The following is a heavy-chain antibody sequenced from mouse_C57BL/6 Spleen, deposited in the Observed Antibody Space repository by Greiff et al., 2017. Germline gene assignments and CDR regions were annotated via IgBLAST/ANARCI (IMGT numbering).Heavy chain of an antibody. CDR3: DRNSNEYDEDLDAMDY. V-gene: IGHV2-2*01. Sequence: VKVVESGPGLVQPSQSLSITCTVSGFSLTSYGVHWVRQSPGKGLEWLGVIWSGGSTDSNAAFISRPSNSKDNCEKQVFFKKNSLQAYDTAIYYCDRNSNEYDEDLDAMDYWGQGTSVTVSS. D-gene: IGHD2-4*01. J-gene: IGHJ4*01. CDR1: GFSLTSYG. CDR2: IWSGGST.